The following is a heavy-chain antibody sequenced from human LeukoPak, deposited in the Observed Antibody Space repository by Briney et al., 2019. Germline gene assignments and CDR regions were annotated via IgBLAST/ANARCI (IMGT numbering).Heavy chain of an antibody. V-gene: IGHV3-30-3*01. Sequence: GGSLRLSCAASGFTFSSYAMHWVRQAPGKGLEWVAVISYDGSNKYYADSVKGRFTISRDNSKNTLYLQMNSLRAEDTAVYYCAGVRAYQLPVDYWGQGTLVTVSS. CDR1: GFTFSSYA. CDR3: AGVRAYQLPVDY. CDR2: ISYDGSNK. J-gene: IGHJ4*02. D-gene: IGHD2-2*01.